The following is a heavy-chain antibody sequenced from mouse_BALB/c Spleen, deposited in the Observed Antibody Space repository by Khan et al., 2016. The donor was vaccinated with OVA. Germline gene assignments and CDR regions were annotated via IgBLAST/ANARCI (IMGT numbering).Heavy chain of an antibody. CDR1: GFTFSTYV. V-gene: IGHV5-9-2*01. J-gene: IGHJ3*01. CDR3: ATHNYVPFPN. Sequence: EVELVESGGGLVKPGGPLKLSCAASGFTFSTYVMSWVRQTPEKRLEWVTTISSGGDYTYYPDSVKGRFTISRDNAKKNLYLQLGSLGSEDTAMYYFATHNYVPFPNWGRGTLVTVSA. CDR2: ISSGGDYT. D-gene: IGHD2-1*01.